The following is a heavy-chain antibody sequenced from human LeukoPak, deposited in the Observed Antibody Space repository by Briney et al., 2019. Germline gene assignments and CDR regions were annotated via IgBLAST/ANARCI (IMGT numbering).Heavy chain of an antibody. CDR3: VKEEKGFDS. V-gene: IGHV3-53*01. CDR2: IYSGGST. CDR1: GFTVSSNY. Sequence: GGSLRLSCAVSGFTVSSNYMNWVRQAPGKGLEWVSVIYSGGSTYYMDFVKGRFIISRDNAKNTLYLQMNSLKVEDTARYFCVKEEKGFDSWGQGTVVTVSS. J-gene: IGHJ5*01.